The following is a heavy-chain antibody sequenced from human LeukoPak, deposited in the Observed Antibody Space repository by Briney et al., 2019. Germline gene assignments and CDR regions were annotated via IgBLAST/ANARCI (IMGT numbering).Heavy chain of an antibody. CDR1: GYTFTSYA. CDR3: ARDHGSSKEDDAFDI. Sequence: ASVKVSCKASGYTFTSYAMHWVRQAPGQGLEWMGWINAGNGNTKYSQKFQGRVTITRDTSASTAYMELSSLTSEDTAVYYCARDHGSSKEDDAFDIWGQGTMVTVSS. CDR2: INAGNGNT. D-gene: IGHD6-13*01. J-gene: IGHJ3*02. V-gene: IGHV1-3*01.